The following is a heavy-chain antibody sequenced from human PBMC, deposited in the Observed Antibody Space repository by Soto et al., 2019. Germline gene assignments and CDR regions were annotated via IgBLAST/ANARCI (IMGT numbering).Heavy chain of an antibody. CDR2: INHSGGT. CDR3: ARGCPLDSSGSHLDY. CDR1: GGSFSGYY. J-gene: IGHJ4*02. V-gene: IGHV4-34*01. Sequence: QVQLQQWGAGLLKPSETLSLTCAVYGGSFSGYYWNWIRQPPGKGLEWIGEINHSGGTNFNPSLKSRVTISVDTSKNQFSLKLSSVTAADTAVYYCARGCPLDSSGSHLDYWGQGTLVTVSS. D-gene: IGHD3-22*01.